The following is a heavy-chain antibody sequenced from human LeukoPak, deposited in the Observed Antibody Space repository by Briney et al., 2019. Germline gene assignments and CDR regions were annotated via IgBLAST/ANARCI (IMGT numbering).Heavy chain of an antibody. V-gene: IGHV5-51*01. J-gene: IGHJ3*02. D-gene: IGHD3-22*01. CDR3: ARLSMIDTFDI. Sequence: LGESLKISCQASGYSFMTYWIGWVRQMPGKGLEWMAIIYPGDSDTKYSPSFQDQVTISTDKSINTAYLHWRSLKASDTAMYYCARLSMIDTFDIWSLGTVVTVSS. CDR1: GYSFMTYW. CDR2: IYPGDSDT.